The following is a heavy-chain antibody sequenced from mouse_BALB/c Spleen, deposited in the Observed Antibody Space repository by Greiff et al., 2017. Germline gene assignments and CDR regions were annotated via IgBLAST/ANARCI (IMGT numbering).Heavy chain of an antibody. V-gene: IGHV2-9*02. CDR3: AREPHYYGYGYAMDY. CDR2: IWAGGST. CDR1: GFSLTSYG. J-gene: IGHJ4*01. D-gene: IGHD1-2*01. Sequence: VQGVESGPGLVAPSQSLSITCTVSGFSLTSYGVHWVRQPPGKGLEWLGVIWAGGSTNYNSALMSRLSISKDNSKSQVFLKMNSLQTDDTAMYYCAREPHYYGYGYAMDYWGQGTSVTVSS.